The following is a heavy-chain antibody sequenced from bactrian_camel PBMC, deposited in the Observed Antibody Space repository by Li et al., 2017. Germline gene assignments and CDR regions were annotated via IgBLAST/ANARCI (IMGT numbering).Heavy chain of an antibody. D-gene: IGHD6*01. Sequence: HVQLVESGGGEVQAGGSLSLSCEVSGDPYIRHCLGWFRQAPGEEREGVAAINNPKGTAEYWDSVKGRFTISQDKARRTIYLQMNNLQPDDTATYYCAAVSQRWGSSCRNAGDFDSWGQGNQVTVS. J-gene: IGHJ6*01. CDR1: GDPYIRHC. CDR2: INNPKGTA. CDR3: AAVSQRWGSSCRNAGDFDS. V-gene: IGHV3S63*01.